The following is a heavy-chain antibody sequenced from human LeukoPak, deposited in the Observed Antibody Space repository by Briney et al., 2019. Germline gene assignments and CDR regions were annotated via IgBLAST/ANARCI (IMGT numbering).Heavy chain of an antibody. V-gene: IGHV3-20*04. CDR3: ARRTLSEGASITFYFDY. CDR1: GFTFDDYG. CDR2: INWNGGST. J-gene: IGHJ4*02. D-gene: IGHD1-26*01. Sequence: GGSLRLSCAASGFTFDDYGMSWVRQAPGKGLEWVSGINWNGGSTGYADSVKGRFTISRDNAKNSLYLQMNSLRAEDTALYYCARRTLSEGASITFYFDYWGQGTLVTVSS.